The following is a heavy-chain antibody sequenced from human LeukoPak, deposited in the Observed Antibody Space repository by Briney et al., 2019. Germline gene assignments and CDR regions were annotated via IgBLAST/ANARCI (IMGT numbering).Heavy chain of an antibody. D-gene: IGHD6-19*01. CDR3: ARGSSGWYVTGFDY. Sequence: SETLSLTCAVYGGSFSGYYWSWIRQPPGKGLEWIGEINHSGSTNYNPSLKSRVTISVDTSKNQFSLKLSSVTAADTAVYYCARGSSGWYVTGFDYWGQGTLVTVSS. V-gene: IGHV4-34*01. CDR2: INHSGST. CDR1: GGSFSGYY. J-gene: IGHJ4*02.